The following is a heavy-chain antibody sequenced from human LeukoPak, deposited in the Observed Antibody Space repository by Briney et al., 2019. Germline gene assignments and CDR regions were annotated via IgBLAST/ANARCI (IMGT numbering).Heavy chain of an antibody. CDR1: GYSFTNYW. CDR3: ARLSVTTPEGMDV. J-gene: IGHJ6*02. CDR2: IYPGDSDT. D-gene: IGHD1-14*01. Sequence: GESLKISCKGSGYSFTNYWIGWVRQMPGKGLEWMGIIYPGDSDTRYSPSFQGQVTISADKSISTAYLQWSSLKASDTAMYYCARLSVTTPEGMDVWGQGTTVTVSS. V-gene: IGHV5-51*01.